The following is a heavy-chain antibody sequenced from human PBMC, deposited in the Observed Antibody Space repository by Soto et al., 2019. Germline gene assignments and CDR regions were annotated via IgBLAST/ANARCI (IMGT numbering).Heavy chain of an antibody. Sequence: GALRLSCSASGFTFSSYAMHWVRQAPGKGLEYVSAISSNGGSTYYADSVKGRFTISRDNSKNTLYLQMSSLRAKDTAVYYCVKALRYFDWLPDFDYWGQGTLVTVSS. D-gene: IGHD3-9*01. J-gene: IGHJ4*02. CDR3: VKALRYFDWLPDFDY. CDR1: GFTFSSYA. V-gene: IGHV3-64D*06. CDR2: ISSNGGST.